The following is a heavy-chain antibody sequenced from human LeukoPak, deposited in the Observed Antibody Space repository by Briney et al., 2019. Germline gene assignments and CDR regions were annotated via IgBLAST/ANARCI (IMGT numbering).Heavy chain of an antibody. CDR3: ARLSGTSGTTSRVLHY. J-gene: IGHJ4*02. D-gene: IGHD1-1*01. CDR1: GFTFITDA. V-gene: IGHV3-23*01. CDR2: ISGSGAAT. Sequence: GGALRVSCAASGFTFITDAMIGVCRAPGKGLGWVSAISGSGAATYYAAFVKGRFTISRDNSDNTVYLQMNSLRAEDTALYYCARLSGTSGTTSRVLHYWGQGALVTVSS.